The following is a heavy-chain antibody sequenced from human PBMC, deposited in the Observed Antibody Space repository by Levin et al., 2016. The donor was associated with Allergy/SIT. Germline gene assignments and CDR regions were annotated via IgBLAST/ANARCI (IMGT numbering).Heavy chain of an antibody. D-gene: IGHD1-26*01. V-gene: IGHV1-2*02. J-gene: IGHJ4*02. CDR2: INPNSGGT. CDR1: GYTFTGYY. Sequence: ASVKVSCKASGYTFTGYYMHWVRQAPGQGLEWMGWINPNSGGTNYAQKFQGRVTMTRDMSIRTAYMEVRRLRSDDTAVYYCAREPKRRLVDSYVMGATDPFDYWGQGTLVTVSS. CDR3: AREPKRRLVDSYVMGATDPFDY.